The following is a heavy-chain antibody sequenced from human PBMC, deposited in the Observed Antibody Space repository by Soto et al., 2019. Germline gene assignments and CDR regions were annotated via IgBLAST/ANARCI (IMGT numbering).Heavy chain of an antibody. CDR1: GGTFSSYA. V-gene: IGHV1-69*01. D-gene: IGHD1-26*01. CDR3: ARVGPLGVTSYDSCCGMYV. CDR2: IIPIFGTA. J-gene: IGHJ6*02. Sequence: QVQLVQSGAEVKKPGSSVKVSCKASGGTFSSYAISWVRQAPGQGLEWMGGIIPIFGTANYAQKFQGRVTITADESTSTAYMELSSLRSEDTAVYYCARVGPLGVTSYDSCCGMYVWGQGTTVTVSS.